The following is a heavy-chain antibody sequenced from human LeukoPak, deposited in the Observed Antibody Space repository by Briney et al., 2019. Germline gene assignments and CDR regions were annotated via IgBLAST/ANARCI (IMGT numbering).Heavy chain of an antibody. CDR1: GFFFNEYA. Sequence: PGGSLRLSCAGSGFFFNEYAMDWVRQAPGKGLEYVAGINSKGGSTYYATSVKGRFTISRDNSKNTLHLQMGSLSAEDMAFYYCARSTSRPYDFDALDIWGRGTMVTVSP. D-gene: IGHD3-3*01. J-gene: IGHJ3*02. V-gene: IGHV3-64*01. CDR2: INSKGGST. CDR3: ARSTSRPYDFDALDI.